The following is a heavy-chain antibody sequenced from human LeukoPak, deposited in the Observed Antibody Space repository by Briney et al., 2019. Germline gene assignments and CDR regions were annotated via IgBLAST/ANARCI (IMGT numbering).Heavy chain of an antibody. Sequence: PGGSLSLSCSTSGFTFNTYAMHWVRQAPGKGLEYVSSISNNGGSTNYADSVKGRFIISRDNSKNTVYLQMSSLRAEDTAVYYCVRGITGTPGLDHWGQGALVTVSS. J-gene: IGHJ4*02. CDR3: VRGITGTPGLDH. V-gene: IGHV3-64D*06. CDR2: ISNNGGST. CDR1: GFTFNTYA. D-gene: IGHD1-20*01.